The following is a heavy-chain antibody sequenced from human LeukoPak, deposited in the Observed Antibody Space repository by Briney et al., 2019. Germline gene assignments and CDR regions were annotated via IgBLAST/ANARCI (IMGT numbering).Heavy chain of an antibody. CDR3: ARASGVATIPYYYGMDV. V-gene: IGHV4-59*01. CDR1: GGSISSYY. Sequence: SETLSLTCTVSGGSISSYYWSWIRQPPGKGLEWIGYIYYSGSTNYNPSLKSRVTISVDTSKNQFSLKLSSATAADTAVYYCARASGVATIPYYYGMDVWGQGTTVTVSS. J-gene: IGHJ6*02. D-gene: IGHD5-12*01. CDR2: IYYSGST.